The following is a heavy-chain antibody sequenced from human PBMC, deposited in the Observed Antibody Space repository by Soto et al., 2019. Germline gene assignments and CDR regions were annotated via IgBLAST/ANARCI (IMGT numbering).Heavy chain of an antibody. CDR3: ARDRGPSSGYYPYWFDP. CDR1: GGTFSSYA. CDR2: IIPIFDTA. V-gene: IGHV1-69*12. D-gene: IGHD3-22*01. Sequence: QVQLVQSGAEVKKPGSSVKVSCKASGGTFSSYAITWVRQAPGQGLEWMGAIIPIFDTANYAQKFQGRVTIPADESTSTAYMELSSLRSEDTAVYYCARDRGPSSGYYPYWFDPWGQGTLVTVSS. J-gene: IGHJ5*02.